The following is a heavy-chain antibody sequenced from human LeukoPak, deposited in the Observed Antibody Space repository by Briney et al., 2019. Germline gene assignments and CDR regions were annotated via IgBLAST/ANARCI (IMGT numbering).Heavy chain of an antibody. CDR2: ISGSGGST. CDR1: GFTFSNYG. J-gene: IGHJ2*01. Sequence: GGSLRLSCAASGFTFSNYGMSWVRQAPGKGLEWVSGISGSGGSTYYADSVKGRFTISRDNSKNTLYLQMNSLRAEDTAVYYCAKDGDGAPRSYGDWYFDLWGRGTLVTVSS. V-gene: IGHV3-23*01. CDR3: AKDGDGAPRSYGDWYFDL. D-gene: IGHD5-18*01.